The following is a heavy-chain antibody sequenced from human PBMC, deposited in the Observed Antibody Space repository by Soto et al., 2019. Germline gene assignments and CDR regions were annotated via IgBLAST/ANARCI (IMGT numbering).Heavy chain of an antibody. CDR2: IYYRGST. CDR3: ARDPARGGGSYLGYFDY. CDR1: GGSIRSGDNY. V-gene: IGHV4-30-4*01. J-gene: IGHJ4*02. Sequence: PSETLSLTCTVSGGSIRSGDNYWSWIRQPPGKGLEWIGYIYYRGSTYYNQSLKSRVTISVDTSMNQFSLTLTSVTAADTAVYYCARDPARGGGSYLGYFDYWGQGTPVT. D-gene: IGHD1-26*01.